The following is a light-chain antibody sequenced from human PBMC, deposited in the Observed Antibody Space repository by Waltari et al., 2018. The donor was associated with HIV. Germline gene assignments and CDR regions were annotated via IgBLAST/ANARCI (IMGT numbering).Light chain of an antibody. CDR3: QQYGSS. V-gene: IGKV3-20*01. Sequence: IVLTQSPGTLSLSPGERATRSCRASQSVRSSYLPWYQQKPGKAPRLRIYGAASRATGIPDRFSGSGSGTDFTLTISRLEPEDFAVYYCQQYGSSLGQGTKLEIK. J-gene: IGKJ2*01. CDR1: QSVRSSY. CDR2: GAA.